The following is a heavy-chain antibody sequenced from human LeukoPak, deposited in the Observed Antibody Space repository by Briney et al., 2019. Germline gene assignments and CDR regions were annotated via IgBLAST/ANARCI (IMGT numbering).Heavy chain of an antibody. D-gene: IGHD3-22*01. J-gene: IGHJ4*02. CDR3: ARKYYYDSSGWKWYFDY. CDR2: IYYSGST. CDR1: GVSISSSSYY. Sequence: PSETLSLTCTVSGVSISSSSYYWGWIRQPPGKGLEWIGSIYYSGSTYYNPSLKSRVTISVDTSKNQFSLKLSSVTAADTAVYYCARKYYYDSSGWKWYFDYWGQGTLVTVSS. V-gene: IGHV4-39*07.